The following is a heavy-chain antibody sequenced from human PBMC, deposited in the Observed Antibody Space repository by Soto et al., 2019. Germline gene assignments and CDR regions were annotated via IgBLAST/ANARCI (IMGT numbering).Heavy chain of an antibody. Sequence: KAGGSLRLSCADSGFTFSDYYMSWVREAPGKGLEWVSYISSSSSYTNYADSVKGRFTISRDNAKNSLYLQMNSLRAEDTAVYYCARDRVEAATRRANWFDPWGQGTVVTVSS. CDR2: ISSSSSYT. J-gene: IGHJ5*02. V-gene: IGHV3-11*06. D-gene: IGHD2-15*01. CDR3: ARDRVEAATRRANWFDP. CDR1: GFTFSDYY.